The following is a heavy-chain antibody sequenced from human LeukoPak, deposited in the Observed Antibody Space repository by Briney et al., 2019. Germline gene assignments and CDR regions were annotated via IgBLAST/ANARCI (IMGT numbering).Heavy chain of an antibody. J-gene: IGHJ4*02. CDR1: GYAFTGYY. D-gene: IGHD4-17*01. CDR3: ARGYTKDMTSVTHFDY. V-gene: IGHV7-4-1*02. CDR2: INTNTGNP. Sequence: ASVKVSCKASGYAFTGYYMHWVRQAPGQGLEWMGWINTNTGNPTYAQSFTGRFVFSLDTSVSTAYLETSSLKAEDTAVYYCARGYTKDMTSVTHFDYWGQGTLVTVSS.